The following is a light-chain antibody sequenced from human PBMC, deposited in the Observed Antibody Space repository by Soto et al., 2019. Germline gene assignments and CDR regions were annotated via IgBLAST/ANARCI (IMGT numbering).Light chain of an antibody. V-gene: IGKV1-8*01. J-gene: IGKJ4*01. CDR2: AAS. CDR3: QQYYSYPLLT. Sequence: AIRMTQSPSSFSASIGDRVTITCRASQGISSYLAWYQQKPGKAPKLLIYAASTLQSGVPSRFSGSGSGTDFTLTISCLQSEDFATYYCQQYYSYPLLTFGGGTKVEIK. CDR1: QGISSY.